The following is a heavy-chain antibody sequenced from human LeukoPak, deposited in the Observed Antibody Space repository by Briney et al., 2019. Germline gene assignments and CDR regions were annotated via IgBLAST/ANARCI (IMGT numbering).Heavy chain of an antibody. CDR3: ARHPSRGVAGTGFDI. Sequence: SETLSLTCAVYGGSFSGYYWSWIRQPPGKGLEWIGEINHSGSTNYNPSLKSRVTISVDTSKNQVSLKLSSVTAADTAVYYCARHPSRGVAGTGFDIWGQGTVVTVSS. CDR1: GGSFSGYY. V-gene: IGHV4-34*01. CDR2: INHSGST. D-gene: IGHD6-19*01. J-gene: IGHJ3*02.